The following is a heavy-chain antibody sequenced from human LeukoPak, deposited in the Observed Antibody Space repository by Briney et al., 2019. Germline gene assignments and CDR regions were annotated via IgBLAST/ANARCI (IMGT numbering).Heavy chain of an antibody. Sequence: GGSLRLSCAASGFTFSTYSMNWVRQAPGKGLEWVSAIRGSGGSTYYADSVKGRFTISRDNSKNSLYLQMNSLRAEDTAVYYCARVYYDFWSGYYPGYGMDVWGQGTTVTVSS. J-gene: IGHJ6*02. CDR2: IRGSGGST. CDR1: GFTFSTYS. V-gene: IGHV3-23*01. CDR3: ARVYYDFWSGYYPGYGMDV. D-gene: IGHD3-3*01.